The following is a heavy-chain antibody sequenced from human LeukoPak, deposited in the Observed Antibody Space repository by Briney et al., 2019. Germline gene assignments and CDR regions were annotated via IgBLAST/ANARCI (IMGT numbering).Heavy chain of an antibody. CDR3: ARGGYSYTWPPSYYYGMDV. D-gene: IGHD3-16*02. J-gene: IGHJ6*02. CDR1: GYSFTSYW. CDR2: IKEEGSER. Sequence: GESLRISRKGSGYSFTSYWMSWVRQAPGKGLEWVANIKEEGSERYYVDSVKGRFTISRDNAKKSLYLQMNSLRVDDTAVYYCARGGYSYTWPPSYYYGMDVWGQGTTVTASS. V-gene: IGHV3-7*05.